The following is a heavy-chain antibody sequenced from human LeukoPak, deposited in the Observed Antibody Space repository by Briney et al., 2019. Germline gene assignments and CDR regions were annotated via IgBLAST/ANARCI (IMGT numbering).Heavy chain of an antibody. CDR1: GFNFRDAA. CDR3: AKGGFYGSGTYAYASDY. Sequence: GGSLRLSCAASGFNFRDAAMTWVRQAPGKGLEWVSLIGPVGDSPFYADSVKGRFTIARDNSKNTLSLQMSSLRVEDTALYYCAKGGFYGSGTYAYASDYWGQGSLVTVSS. J-gene: IGHJ4*02. V-gene: IGHV3-23*01. CDR2: IGPVGDSP. D-gene: IGHD3-10*01.